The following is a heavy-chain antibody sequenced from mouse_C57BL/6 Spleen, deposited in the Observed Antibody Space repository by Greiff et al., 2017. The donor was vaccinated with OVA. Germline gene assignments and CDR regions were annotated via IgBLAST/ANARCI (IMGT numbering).Heavy chain of an antibody. D-gene: IGHD3-2*02. Sequence: QVQLQQSGAELVRPGTSVKVSCKASGYAFTNYLIEWVKQRPGQGLEWIGVINPGSGGTNYNEKFKGKATLTADKSSSTAYMQLSSLTSEDSAVYFCARPAQASPYDYAMDYWGQGTSVTVSS. CDR1: GYAFTNYL. CDR3: ARPAQASPYDYAMDY. V-gene: IGHV1-54*01. CDR2: INPGSGGT. J-gene: IGHJ4*01.